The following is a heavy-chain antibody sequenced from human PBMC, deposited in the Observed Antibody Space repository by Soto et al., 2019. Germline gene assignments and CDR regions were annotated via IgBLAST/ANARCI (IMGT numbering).Heavy chain of an antibody. D-gene: IGHD3-10*01. J-gene: IGHJ4*02. CDR3: ARVYYGSGSYYIFDY. Sequence: PSETLSLTCTVSGGSISSGGYYWSWIRQHPGKGLEWIGYIYYSGSTYYNPSLKSRVTISVDTSKNQFSLKLSSVTAADTAVYYCARVYYGSGSYYIFDYWGQGTLVTVSS. V-gene: IGHV4-31*03. CDR1: GGSISSGGYY. CDR2: IYYSGST.